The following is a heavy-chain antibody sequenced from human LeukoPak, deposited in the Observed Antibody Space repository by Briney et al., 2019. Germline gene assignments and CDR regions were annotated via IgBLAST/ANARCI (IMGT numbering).Heavy chain of an antibody. CDR3: ARRLDTIEFDP. J-gene: IGHJ5*02. CDR2: MNPNSGNT. Sequence: ASVNVSCKASGYTFTKYDINWVRQATGQGLEWMGWMNPNSGNTGYAQKFQGRLTMTRDTSIRTAYMELSSLKSEDTAVYYCARRLDTIEFDPWGQGTLVTVSS. V-gene: IGHV1-8*01. D-gene: IGHD5-12*01. CDR1: GYTFTKYD.